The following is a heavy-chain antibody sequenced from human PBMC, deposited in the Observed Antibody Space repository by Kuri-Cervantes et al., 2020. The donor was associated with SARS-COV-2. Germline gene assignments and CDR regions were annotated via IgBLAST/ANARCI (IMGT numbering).Heavy chain of an antibody. CDR3: ARDWAYVDPGYFDY. Sequence: ASVNVSCKASGYTFTGYYVHWVRQAPGQGLEGMGWINPNSGGTNYAQKFQGRVTMTRDTSISTAYMELSRLRSDDTAVYYCARDWAYVDPGYFDYWGQGTLVTVSS. CDR1: GYTFTGYY. D-gene: IGHD3-10*01. V-gene: IGHV1-2*02. CDR2: INPNSGGT. J-gene: IGHJ4*02.